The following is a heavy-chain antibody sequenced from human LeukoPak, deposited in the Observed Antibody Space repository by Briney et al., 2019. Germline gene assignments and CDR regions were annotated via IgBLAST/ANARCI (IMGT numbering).Heavy chain of an antibody. D-gene: IGHD6-13*01. CDR2: IVVGSDNT. CDR3: AAPYSSTWFDS. Sequence: SVKVSRKASGFTFTSRSAVQWVRQARGQRLEWIGWIVVGSDNTNYAQKFQERVIITRDMSASTAYMELSSLRSEDTAVYYCAAPYSSTWFDSWGQGTLVTVSS. J-gene: IGHJ5*01. V-gene: IGHV1-58*01. CDR1: GFTFTSRSA.